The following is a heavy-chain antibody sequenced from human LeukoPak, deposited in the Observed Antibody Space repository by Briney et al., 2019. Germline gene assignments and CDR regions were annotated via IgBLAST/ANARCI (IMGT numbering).Heavy chain of an antibody. CDR3: AREVVATI. Sequence: GSLRLSCAASGFTFSSHWMHWVRQAPGKGPVWVSRINSDGSSISYADSVKGRFTISRDNAKNTLYLQMNSLRAEDTAVYYCAREVVATIWGQGTLVTVSS. V-gene: IGHV3-74*01. J-gene: IGHJ4*02. CDR2: INSDGSSI. CDR1: GFTFSSHW. D-gene: IGHD5-12*01.